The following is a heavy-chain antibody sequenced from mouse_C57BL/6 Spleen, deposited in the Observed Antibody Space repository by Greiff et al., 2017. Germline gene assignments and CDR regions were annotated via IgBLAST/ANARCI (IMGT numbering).Heavy chain of an antibody. Sequence: DVHLVESGGGLVQPKGSLKLSCAASGFSFNTYAMNWVRQAPGKGLEWVARIRSKSNNYATYYADSVKDRFTISRDDSESMLYLQMNNLKTEDTAMYYCVRDYYGSSSFAYWGQGTLVTVSA. V-gene: IGHV10-1*01. CDR3: VRDYYGSSSFAY. CDR2: IRSKSNNYAT. J-gene: IGHJ3*01. CDR1: GFSFNTYA. D-gene: IGHD1-1*01.